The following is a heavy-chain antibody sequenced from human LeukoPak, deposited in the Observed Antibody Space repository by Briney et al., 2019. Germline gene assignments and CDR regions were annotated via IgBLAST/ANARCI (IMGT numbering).Heavy chain of an antibody. J-gene: IGHJ6*03. Sequence: GGSLRLSCAASGFTFSSYAMHWVRQAPGKGLEWVAVISYDGSNKYYADSVKGRFTISRDNSKNTLYLQMNSLRAEDTAVYYCARDVHEVPAANYYYYYYMGVWGKGTTVTVSS. V-gene: IGHV3-30*01. CDR3: ARDVHEVPAANYYYYYYMGV. CDR1: GFTFSSYA. D-gene: IGHD2-2*01. CDR2: ISYDGSNK.